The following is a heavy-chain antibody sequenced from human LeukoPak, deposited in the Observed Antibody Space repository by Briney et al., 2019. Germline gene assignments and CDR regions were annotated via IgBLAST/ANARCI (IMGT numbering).Heavy chain of an antibody. V-gene: IGHV4-34*01. J-gene: IGHJ6*03. D-gene: IGHD6-19*01. CDR1: GGSFSGYY. CDR2: INHSGST. Sequence: SETLSLTCAVYGGSFSGYYWSWIRQPPGKGLEWIGEINHSGSTNYNASLKSRVSISVDTSNNQFSLKLSSVTDADTAVYYCARGGAYSSGWYAGIRPNMDVWGKGTTVTVSS. CDR3: ARGGAYSSGWYAGIRPNMDV.